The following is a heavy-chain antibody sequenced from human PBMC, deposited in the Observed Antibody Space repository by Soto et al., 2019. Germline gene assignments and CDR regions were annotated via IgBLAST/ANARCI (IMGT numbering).Heavy chain of an antibody. J-gene: IGHJ2*01. CDR1: GYTFTSSG. CDR2: ISAYNGNT. D-gene: IGHD4-17*01. V-gene: IGHV1-18*01. Sequence: VSCKASGYTFTSSGISWVRQAPGQGLEWMGWISAYNGNTNYAQKLQGRVTMTTDTSTSTAYMELRSLRSDDTAVYYCARKDYGGNFGWYFDLWGRGTLVTVSS. CDR3: ARKDYGGNFGWYFDL.